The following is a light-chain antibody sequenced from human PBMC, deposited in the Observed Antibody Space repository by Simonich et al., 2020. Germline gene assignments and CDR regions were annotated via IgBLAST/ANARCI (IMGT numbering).Light chain of an antibody. CDR2: DAS. Sequence: EIVLKQSPGTLSLSPGERATLSCRASQSVSSSYLAWYQQKPGLAPRLLIYDASSRATGIPDRFSGSGSGTDFTLTISRLEPEDFAVYYCQQYGSSPYTFGQGTKLEIK. CDR3: QQYGSSPYT. V-gene: IGKV3D-20*01. J-gene: IGKJ2*01. CDR1: QSVSSSY.